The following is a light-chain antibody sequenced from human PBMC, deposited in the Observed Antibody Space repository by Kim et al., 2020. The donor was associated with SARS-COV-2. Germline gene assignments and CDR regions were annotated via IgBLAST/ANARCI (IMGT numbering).Light chain of an antibody. CDR2: GNS. J-gene: IGLJ3*02. CDR1: SSNIVAGYD. Sequence: QRFTISCTGSSSNIVAGYDVHWYQHLPGTAPKLLIYGNSNRPSGVPDRFSGSKSGTSASLAITGLQAEDEADYYCQSYDSSLSGSVFGGGTQLTVL. CDR3: QSYDSSLSGSV. V-gene: IGLV1-40*01.